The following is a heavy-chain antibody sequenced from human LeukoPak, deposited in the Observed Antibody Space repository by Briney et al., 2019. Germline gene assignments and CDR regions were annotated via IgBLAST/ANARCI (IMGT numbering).Heavy chain of an antibody. CDR3: AKTRGGSLDV. CDR2: TYYRSKWYN. Sequence: SQTLSLTFAISGDSVSSNSAAWNWLRQSPSRGLEWLGRTYYRSKWYNDYAVSVKSRITINPDTSKNQFSLQLNSVTPEDTAVYYCAKTRGGSLDVWGQGTTVTVSS. D-gene: IGHD3-16*01. V-gene: IGHV6-1*01. CDR1: GDSVSSNSAA. J-gene: IGHJ6*02.